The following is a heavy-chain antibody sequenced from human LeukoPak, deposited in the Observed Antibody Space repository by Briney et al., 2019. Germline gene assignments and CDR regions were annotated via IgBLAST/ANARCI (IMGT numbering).Heavy chain of an antibody. CDR2: VYHSGDT. CDR3: AMRRGFHCSSTSCYGGFDFDY. CDR1: GGSFSSTNW. Sequence: PSETLSLTCGVSGGSFSSTNWWIWVRQPPGKGLEWIGEVYHSGDTNYNPSLKSRVTISVDKSKSQFSLSLRSVTVADTAVYYCAMRRGFHCSSTSCYGGFDFDYWGQGALITVSS. V-gene: IGHV4-4*02. J-gene: IGHJ4*02. D-gene: IGHD2-2*01.